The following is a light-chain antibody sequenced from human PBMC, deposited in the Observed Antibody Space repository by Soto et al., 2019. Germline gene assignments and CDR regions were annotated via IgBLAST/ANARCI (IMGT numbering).Light chain of an antibody. CDR3: QSYDSSLSGPDV. CDR2: GNS. V-gene: IGLV1-40*01. CDR1: SSNIGAGYD. Sequence: QSVLTQPPSVSGAPGQRVTISCTGSSSNIGAGYDVHWYQQLPGTAPKLLIYGNSTRPSGVPDRFSGSKSGTSASLAITGLQAEDEADYYCQSYDSSLSGPDVFGTGTKLTVL. J-gene: IGLJ1*01.